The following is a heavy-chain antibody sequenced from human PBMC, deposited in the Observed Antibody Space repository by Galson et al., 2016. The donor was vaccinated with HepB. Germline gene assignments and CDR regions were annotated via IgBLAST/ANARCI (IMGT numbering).Heavy chain of an antibody. CDR1: GFTFSGSA. J-gene: IGHJ4*02. CDR3: TRHNGYGGNSVDW. V-gene: IGHV3-73*01. Sequence: LRLSCAASGFTFSGSAMHWVRQASGKGLEWVGRIRTKVNNYATAYAPSVKGRFTISRDDSKHTAYLQMNSLKSEDTAVYYCTRHNGYGGNSVDWWGQGTLVTVSS. CDR2: IRTKVNNYAT. D-gene: IGHD4-23*01.